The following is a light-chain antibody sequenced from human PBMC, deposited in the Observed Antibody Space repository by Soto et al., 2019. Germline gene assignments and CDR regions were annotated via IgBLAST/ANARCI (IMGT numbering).Light chain of an antibody. V-gene: IGKV1-16*01. CDR3: QHYNSYSEA. CDR2: AAS. Sequence: GYRVTITCRASQGIRDDLAWYQHKPGKAPKLLIYAASTLQSGVPSRFSGSGSGTEFTLTISSLQPDDFATYYCQHYNSYSEAFGQGTKVDI. CDR1: QGIRDD. J-gene: IGKJ1*01.